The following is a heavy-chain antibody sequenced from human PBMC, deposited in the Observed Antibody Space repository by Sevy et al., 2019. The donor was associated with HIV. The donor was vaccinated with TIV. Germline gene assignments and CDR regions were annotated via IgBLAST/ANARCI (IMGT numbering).Heavy chain of an antibody. D-gene: IGHD3-10*01. CDR2: ISAYNGNT. V-gene: IGHV1-18*01. CDR3: ARVGYGMDV. CDR1: GYTFTSYG. J-gene: IGHJ6*02. Sequence: ASVKVSCKASGYTFTSYGISWVRQAPGQGLEWMGWISAYNGNTNYAQKLQGRVTMTTDTSTSTAYMELRSLGTDETAVEYGARVGYGMDVWGQGTTVTVSS.